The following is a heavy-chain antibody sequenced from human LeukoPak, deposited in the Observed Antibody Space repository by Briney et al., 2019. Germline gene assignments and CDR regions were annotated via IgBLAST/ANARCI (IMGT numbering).Heavy chain of an antibody. J-gene: IGHJ4*02. CDR1: GGSISSYY. Sequence: SETLSLTCTVSGGSISSYYWSWIRQPPGKGPEWIGYIYYSGSTNYNPSLKSRVTISVDTSKNQFSLKLSSVTAADTAVYYCARLVIAAAGTLYFDYWGQGTLVTVSS. CDR2: IYYSGST. CDR3: ARLVIAAAGTLYFDY. V-gene: IGHV4-59*08. D-gene: IGHD6-13*01.